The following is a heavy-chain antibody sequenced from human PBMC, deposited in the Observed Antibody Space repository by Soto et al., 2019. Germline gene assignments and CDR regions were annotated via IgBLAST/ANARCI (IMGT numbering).Heavy chain of an antibody. V-gene: IGHV1-45*02. CDR3: ASGGAGSGPFTWELPDH. D-gene: IGHD1-26*01. J-gene: IGHJ4*02. CDR1: GNTFTFRY. Sequence: QLQLVQSGAEVKKPGSTVTVSCKALGNTFTFRYLHWVRQAPGQALEWMGWITPFNGDVHYAQKFQERVTITRDRSINTAYMRMSSLRSEDTAMYYCASGGAGSGPFTWELPDHWGQGTLVTGSS. CDR2: ITPFNGDV.